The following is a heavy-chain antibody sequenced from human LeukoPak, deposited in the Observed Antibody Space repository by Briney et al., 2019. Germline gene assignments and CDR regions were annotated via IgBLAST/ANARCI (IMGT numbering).Heavy chain of an antibody. CDR1: GFTFEDYT. J-gene: IGHJ4*02. CDR3: AKPFGSISSRSVYFDY. CDR2: ISWDGGST. Sequence: PGGSLRLSCAASGFTFEDYTMHWVRHSPGKRLEWVSLISWDGGSTYYADSVKGRFTISRDNSKNSLYLQMNSLRIEDTALYYCAKPFGSISSRSVYFDYWGQGTRVTVSS. V-gene: IGHV3-43*01. D-gene: IGHD3-3*01.